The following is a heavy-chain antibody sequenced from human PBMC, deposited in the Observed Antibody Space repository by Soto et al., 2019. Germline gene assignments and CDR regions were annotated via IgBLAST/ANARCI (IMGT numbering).Heavy chain of an antibody. V-gene: IGHV1-2*02. CDR2: INPNSGGT. CDR3: AREGGRVGADDYFDY. D-gene: IGHD1-26*01. J-gene: IGHJ4*02. CDR1: GYTFTGYY. Sequence: QVQLVQSGAEVKKPGASVKVSCKASGYTFTGYYMHWVRQAPGQGLEWMGWINPNSGGTNYAQKDQGGVPMPRDTSISTAYMERSRLRSDDTAVYYCAREGGRVGADDYFDYWGQGTLVTVSS.